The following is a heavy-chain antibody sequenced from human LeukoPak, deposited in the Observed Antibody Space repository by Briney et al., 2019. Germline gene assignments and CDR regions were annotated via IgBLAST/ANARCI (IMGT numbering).Heavy chain of an antibody. CDR3: AREDRTYIYGPFDY. D-gene: IGHD5-18*01. CDR2: ISYDGSNK. Sequence: PGGSLRLSCAAPGFTFSSSAMHWVRQAPGQGLEWVAVISYDGSNKYYADSVRGRFTISRDNSKNTLYLQMNSLRAEDTAVYYCAREDRTYIYGPFDYWGQGTLVTVSS. V-gene: IGHV3-30-3*01. CDR1: GFTFSSSA. J-gene: IGHJ4*02.